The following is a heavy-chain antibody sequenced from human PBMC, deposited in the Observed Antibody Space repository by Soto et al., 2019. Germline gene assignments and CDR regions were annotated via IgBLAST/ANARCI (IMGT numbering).Heavy chain of an antibody. Sequence: EVQLVQSGAEVKKPGESLRISCKGSGYSFTSYWISWVRQMPGKGLEWMGRVDPSDSYTNYSPSFQGHVTISADKSISTAYLQWSSLNASATAMYYCARHSYGDYVGYGMDVWGQGTTVTVSS. D-gene: IGHD4-17*01. CDR1: GYSFTSYW. CDR3: ARHSYGDYVGYGMDV. J-gene: IGHJ6*02. V-gene: IGHV5-10-1*01. CDR2: VDPSDSYT.